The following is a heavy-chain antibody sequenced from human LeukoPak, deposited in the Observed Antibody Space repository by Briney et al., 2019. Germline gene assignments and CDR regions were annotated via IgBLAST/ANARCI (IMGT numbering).Heavy chain of an antibody. CDR1: GFTFSNYA. Sequence: GGSLRLSCAASGFTFSNYAMSWVRQAPGKRLEWVSGISGTSGTINYADPVKGRFTISRDNSKNTVYLQMNSLRAEDTAVYYCARRLGDQRAFDYWGQGTLVTVSS. J-gene: IGHJ4*02. V-gene: IGHV3-23*01. CDR2: ISGTSGTI. CDR3: ARRLGDQRAFDY. D-gene: IGHD2-21*02.